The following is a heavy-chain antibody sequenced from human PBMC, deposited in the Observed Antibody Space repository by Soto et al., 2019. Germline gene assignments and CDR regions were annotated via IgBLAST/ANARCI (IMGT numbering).Heavy chain of an antibody. CDR2: ISSSSSYI. J-gene: IGHJ6*03. V-gene: IGHV3-21*01. Sequence: GGSLRLSCAASGFTFSSYSMNWVRQAPGKGLEWVSSISSSSSYIYYADSVKGRFTISRDNAKNSLYLQMNSLRAEDKAVYYCARWAWMTGGYYYLDVWGKGTTVTVSS. CDR1: GFTFSSYS. CDR3: ARWAWMTGGYYYLDV. D-gene: IGHD5-12*01.